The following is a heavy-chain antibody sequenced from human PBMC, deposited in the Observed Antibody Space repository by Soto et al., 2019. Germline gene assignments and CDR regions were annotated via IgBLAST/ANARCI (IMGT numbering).Heavy chain of an antibody. CDR3: ARDRFLFYRAGNWFEP. Sequence: QVHLVQSGAEVKRPGSSVKVSCKASGGTFSTFAISWVRQAPGQGLEWMGGIIPFFGTINYAQKFQGRLTITADESTGSAYMDLSSLTSEDSAVYFCARDRFLFYRAGNWFEPWGQGTLVTVSS. V-gene: IGHV1-69*01. CDR1: GGTFSTFA. J-gene: IGHJ5*02. CDR2: IIPFFGTI. D-gene: IGHD4-4*01.